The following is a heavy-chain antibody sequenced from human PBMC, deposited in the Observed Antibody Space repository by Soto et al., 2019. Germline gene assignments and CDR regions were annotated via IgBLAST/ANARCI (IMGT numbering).Heavy chain of an antibody. J-gene: IGHJ6*02. CDR1: GFTFSNAW. D-gene: IGHD6-6*01. V-gene: IGHV3-15*07. Sequence: EVQLVESGGGLVKPGESLRLSCAAFGFTFSNAWMNWVRQAPGKGLEWVGRIKSKTDGGTTDYAAPVKGRFTISRDDSKNTLYLQMNSLKTEDTAVYYCTTDVGIAARGYYYYYYGMDVWGQGTTVTVSS. CDR3: TTDVGIAARGYYYYYYGMDV. CDR2: IKSKTDGGTT.